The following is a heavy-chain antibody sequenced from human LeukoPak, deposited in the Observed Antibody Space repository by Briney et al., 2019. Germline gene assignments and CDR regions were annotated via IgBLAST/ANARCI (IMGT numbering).Heavy chain of an antibody. CDR1: GGTVSSDTYY. J-gene: IGHJ3*02. V-gene: IGHV4-61*01. CDR3: ASRDVILNGFDI. Sequence: SETLSLTCIVSGGTVSSDTYYWIWIPQPPGKALEWIGNIYYSGSTNYNPSLKSRVTISADKSKNQFSLKLTSVTAADTVVYLCASRDVILNGFDIWGQGTMVTVSS. D-gene: IGHD2-21*01. CDR2: IYYSGST.